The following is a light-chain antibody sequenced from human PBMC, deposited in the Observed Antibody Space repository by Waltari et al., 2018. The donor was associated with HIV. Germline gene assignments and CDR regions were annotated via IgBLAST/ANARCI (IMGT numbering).Light chain of an antibody. J-gene: IGLJ1*01. CDR2: DVN. CDR3: CSHAGNFIFV. CDR1: STYVDTF. V-gene: IGLV2-11*01. Sequence: QSALTQPHSVSGSPGQSLTISCTGTSTYVDTFVSWYQQHPGTPPKVIIFDVNKRPSGVPDRFSGSKSGNTASLTISGLQAEDEADYYCCSHAGNFIFVFGTGTKVTVL.